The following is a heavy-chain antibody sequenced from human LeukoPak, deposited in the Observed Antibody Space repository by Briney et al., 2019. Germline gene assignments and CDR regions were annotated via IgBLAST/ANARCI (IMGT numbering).Heavy chain of an antibody. D-gene: IGHD6-13*01. V-gene: IGHV1-69*05. CDR1: GGTFSSYA. J-gene: IGHJ4*02. CDR3: ARGPHNLDSSSHFDY. CDR2: IIPIFGTA. Sequence: ASVKVSCKASGGTFSSYAISWVRQAPGQGLEWMGGIIPIFGTANYAQKFQGRVTITTDESTSTAYMELSSLRSEDTAVYYCARGPHNLDSSSHFDYWGQGTLVTVSS.